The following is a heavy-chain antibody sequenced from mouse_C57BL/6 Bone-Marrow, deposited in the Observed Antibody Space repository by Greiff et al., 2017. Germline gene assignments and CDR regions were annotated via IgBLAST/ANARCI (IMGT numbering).Heavy chain of an antibody. J-gene: IGHJ2*01. CDR1: GYTFTGYW. Sequence: VKLVESGAELMKPGASVKLSCKATGYTFTGYWIEWVKQRPGHGLEWIGEILPGSGSTNYNEKFKGKATFTAATSSNTADMQLNSLTTEDSAIYYCAKTGTGDYFDYWGQGTTLTVSS. CDR2: ILPGSGST. D-gene: IGHD4-1*01. V-gene: IGHV1-9*01. CDR3: AKTGTGDYFDY.